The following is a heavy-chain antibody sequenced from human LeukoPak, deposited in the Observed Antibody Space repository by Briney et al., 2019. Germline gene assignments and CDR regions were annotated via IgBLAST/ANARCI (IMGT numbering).Heavy chain of an antibody. CDR2: ISAHNGNV. CDR1: GYTFATLG. J-gene: IGHJ4*02. V-gene: IGHV1-18*01. D-gene: IGHD3-10*01. CDR3: AREARVQIWSFSDF. Sequence: ASVQVSCQASGYTFATLGITWVRQAPGQGLEWMGWISAHNGNVKYAQKFQGRVTMTADTSTSTASMELTSLRPDDTAVYYCAREARVQIWSFSDFWGQGTLVTVSS.